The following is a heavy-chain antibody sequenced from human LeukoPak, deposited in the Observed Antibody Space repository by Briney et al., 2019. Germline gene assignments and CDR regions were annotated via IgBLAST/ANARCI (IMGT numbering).Heavy chain of an antibody. CDR2: IYYSGST. Sequence: SSETLSLTCTVSGGSISSSSYYWGWIRQPPGKGLEWIGSIYYSGSTYYNPSLKSRVTISVDTSKNQFSLKLSSVTAAGTAVYYCARGSYYDFWSGYYLTAESAFDYWGQGTLVTVSS. CDR1: GGSISSSSYY. J-gene: IGHJ4*02. CDR3: ARGSYYDFWSGYYLTAESAFDY. V-gene: IGHV4-39*01. D-gene: IGHD3-3*01.